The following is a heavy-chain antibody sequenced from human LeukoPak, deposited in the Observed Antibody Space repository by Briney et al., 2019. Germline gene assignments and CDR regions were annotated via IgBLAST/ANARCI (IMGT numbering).Heavy chain of an antibody. CDR2: IYYSGST. D-gene: IGHD3-16*01. CDR1: GGTISSYY. J-gene: IGHJ4*02. Sequence: SETLSLTCTVSGGTISSYYWSWIRLPPGKGLEWIGYIYYSGSTNYNPSLKSRVTISVDTSKNQFSLKLSSVTAADTAVYYCASSYDYVWGSFDYWGQGTLVTVSS. CDR3: ASSYDYVWGSFDY. V-gene: IGHV4-59*01.